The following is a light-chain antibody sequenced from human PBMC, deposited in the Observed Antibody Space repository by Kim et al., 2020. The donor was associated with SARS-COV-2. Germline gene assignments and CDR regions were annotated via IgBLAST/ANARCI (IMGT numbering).Light chain of an antibody. V-gene: IGKV3-20*01. J-gene: IGKJ1*01. Sequence: EIVMTQSTGTLSLAPGERATLSCRASQSVSSSYLAWYQQKPGQAPRLLIYGASSRATGIPDRCSGSGSGTDFTLTISRLEPEDFAMYYCQQYGSSPVTFGQGTKVDIK. CDR3: QQYGSSPVT. CDR1: QSVSSSY. CDR2: GAS.